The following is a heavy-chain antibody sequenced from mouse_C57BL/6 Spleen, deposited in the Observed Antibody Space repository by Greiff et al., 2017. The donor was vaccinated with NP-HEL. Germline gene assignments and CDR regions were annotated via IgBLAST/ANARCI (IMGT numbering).Heavy chain of an antibody. CDR3: ARSLFRYLDD. CDR2: IYWDDDK. J-gene: IGHJ2*01. D-gene: IGHD1-1*01. V-gene: IGHV8-12*01. CDR1: GFSLSTSGMG. Sequence: QVTLKESGPGILQSSQTLSLTCSFSGFSLSTSGMGVSWLRQPSGKGLDWLAHIYWDDDKRYNPSLKSPLAISKDTSRNQVFLKITSVDTAYTATYHCARSLFRYLDDWGQGTTLTVAS.